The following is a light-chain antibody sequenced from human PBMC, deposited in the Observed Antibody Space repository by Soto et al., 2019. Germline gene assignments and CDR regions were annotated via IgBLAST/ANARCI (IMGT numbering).Light chain of an antibody. J-gene: IGKJ2*01. V-gene: IGKV3-20*01. CDR1: QSVSSSSY. CDR3: RQYGSSPSYT. CDR2: GAS. Sequence: EIVLTQSPGTLSLSPGERATLSCRASQSVSSSSYLAWYQQKPGQAPSLLIYGASSRATGIPDRFSGSGSATDLALTISRLEPEDFAVYYCRQYGSSPSYTFGQGNKLEIK.